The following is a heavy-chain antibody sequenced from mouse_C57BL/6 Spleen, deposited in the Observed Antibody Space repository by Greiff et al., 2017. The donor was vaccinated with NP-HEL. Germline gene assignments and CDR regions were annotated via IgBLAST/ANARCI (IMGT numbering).Heavy chain of an antibody. D-gene: IGHD2-5*01. Sequence: LVESGPELVKPGASVKISCKASGYAFSSSWMNWVKQRPGKGLEWIGRIYPGDGDTNYNGKFKGKATLTADKSSSTAYMQLSSLTSEDSAVYFCAPLYSNYVWFAYWGQGTLVTVSA. V-gene: IGHV1-82*01. J-gene: IGHJ3*01. CDR3: APLYSNYVWFAY. CDR1: GYAFSSSW. CDR2: IYPGDGDT.